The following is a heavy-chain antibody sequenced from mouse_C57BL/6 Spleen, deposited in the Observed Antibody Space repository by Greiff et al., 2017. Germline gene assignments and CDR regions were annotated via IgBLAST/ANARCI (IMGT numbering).Heavy chain of an antibody. D-gene: IGHD2-5*01. J-gene: IGHJ4*01. CDR3: ARSYSNYVGMDY. CDR2: INPYNGDT. V-gene: IGHV1-20*01. Sequence: EVKLVESGPELVKPGDSVKISCKASGYSFTGYFMNWVMQSHGKSLEWIGRINPYNGDTFYNQKFKGKATLTVDKSSSTAHMELRSLTSEDSAVYYCARSYSNYVGMDYWGQGTSVTVSS. CDR1: GYSFTGYF.